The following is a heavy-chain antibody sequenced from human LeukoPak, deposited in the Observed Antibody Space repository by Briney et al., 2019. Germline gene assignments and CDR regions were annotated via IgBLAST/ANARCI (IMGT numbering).Heavy chain of an antibody. V-gene: IGHV4-34*01. D-gene: IGHD3-10*01. CDR1: GGSFSGYC. CDR2: INHSGST. J-gene: IGHJ6*02. Sequence: SETLSLTCAVYGGSFSGYCWSWIRQPPGKGLEWIGEINHSGSTNYNPSLKSRVTISIDTTKNQFSLKRSSVTAADTAVYYCARVFRRELYYYYYGMDVWGQGTTVTVSS. CDR3: ARVFRRELYYYYYGMDV.